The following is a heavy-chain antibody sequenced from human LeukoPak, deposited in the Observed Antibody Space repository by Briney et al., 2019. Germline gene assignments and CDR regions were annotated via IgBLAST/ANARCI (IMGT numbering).Heavy chain of an antibody. Sequence: SVKVSCKSSGGTFSSYAIRWVRQAPGQGLEWVGRIIPILGIANYAQKFQGRVTITADKSTSTAYMELSSLRSEDTAVYYCARMITFGGVDYGMDVWGQGTTVTVSS. CDR3: ARMITFGGVDYGMDV. V-gene: IGHV1-69*04. D-gene: IGHD3-16*01. CDR2: IIPILGIA. CDR1: GGTFSSYA. J-gene: IGHJ6*02.